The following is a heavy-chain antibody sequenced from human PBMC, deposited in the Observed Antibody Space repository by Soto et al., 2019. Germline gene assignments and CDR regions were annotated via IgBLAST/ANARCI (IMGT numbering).Heavy chain of an antibody. CDR2: ISGYNGNT. V-gene: IGHV1-18*04. J-gene: IGHJ5*02. Sequence: QVQLVQSGAEVKKPGASVKVSCKASGYTFVSYGISWVRQAPGQGLEWMGWISGYNGNTNYARKLQGRITMTTDTSTTTAYMELRSLRSDDTAVYYCARGWRSLNYFDPWGQGTLVTVSS. D-gene: IGHD1-7*01. CDR1: GYTFVSYG. CDR3: ARGWRSLNYFDP.